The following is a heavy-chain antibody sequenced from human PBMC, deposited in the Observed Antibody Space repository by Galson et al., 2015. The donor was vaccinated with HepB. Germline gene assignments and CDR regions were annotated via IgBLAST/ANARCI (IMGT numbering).Heavy chain of an antibody. Sequence: SLRLSCAASEFTISTYWMHWVRQAQGKGLVWVSRINSDASGTDYADSVRGRFTISRDNAKNTLYLQMNSLRAEDTAVYYCARDRNLYYYNSGGFLSWGRGTLVTVSS. CDR2: INSDASGT. J-gene: IGHJ4*02. CDR3: ARDRNLYYYNSGGFLS. V-gene: IGHV3-74*01. D-gene: IGHD3-22*01. CDR1: EFTISTYW.